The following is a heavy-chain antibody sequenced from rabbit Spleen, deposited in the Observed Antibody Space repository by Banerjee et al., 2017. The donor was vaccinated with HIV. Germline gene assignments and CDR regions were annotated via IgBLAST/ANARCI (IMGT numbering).Heavy chain of an antibody. CDR3: ARGSGNGWDL. CDR1: GFSFSSSYW. Sequence: QEQLVESGGDLVKPEGSLTLTCTASGFSFSSSYWIWWFRQAPGKGLEWIGYIDPVFGITYYANWVNGRFSISKTSSTTVTLQMTSLTAADTATYFCARGSGNGWDLWGPGTLVTVS. D-gene: IGHD1-1*01. CDR2: IDPVFGIT. V-gene: IGHV1S45*01. J-gene: IGHJ4*01.